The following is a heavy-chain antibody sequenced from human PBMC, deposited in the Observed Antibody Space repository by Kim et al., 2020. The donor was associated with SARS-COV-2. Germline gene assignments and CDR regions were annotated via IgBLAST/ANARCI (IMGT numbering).Heavy chain of an antibody. V-gene: IGHV4-39*01. Sequence: YYNPSLKSRVTISVDTSKNQFSLKLSSVTAADTAVYYCASRITMVRATDYWGQGTLVTVSS. CDR3: ASRITMVRATDY. D-gene: IGHD3-10*01. J-gene: IGHJ4*02.